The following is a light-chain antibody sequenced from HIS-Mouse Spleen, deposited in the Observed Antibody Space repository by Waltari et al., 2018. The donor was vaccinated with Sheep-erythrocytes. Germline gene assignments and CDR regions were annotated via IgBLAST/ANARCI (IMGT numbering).Light chain of an antibody. V-gene: IGLV1-47*01. J-gene: IGLJ2*01. CDR1: SSTIGRHY. CDR3: AAWDDSLSGVV. CDR2: RNN. Sequence: QSVLTQPPSASGTPGQRVTISCSGSSSTIGRHYVYWNQQRPGTAPKLLIYRNNQRPSGVPDRFSGSKSGTSASLAISGLRSEDEADYYCAAWDDSLSGVVFGGGTKLTVL.